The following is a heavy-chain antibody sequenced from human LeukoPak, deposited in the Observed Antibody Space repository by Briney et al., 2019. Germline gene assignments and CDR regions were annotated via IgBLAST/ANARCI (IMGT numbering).Heavy chain of an antibody. CDR3: AKDVWWSVS. CDR1: GFTFSNHA. CDR2: ISADAVDT. D-gene: IGHD2-8*02. Sequence: GGSQRLSCVASGFTFSNHAMTLVRQAPGKGLEWVSAISADAVDTFYAPSVKGRFTISRDNSKNTMYLQINSLRAEDTAIYYCAKDVWWSVSWGQGTLVTVSS. J-gene: IGHJ5*02. V-gene: IGHV3-23*01.